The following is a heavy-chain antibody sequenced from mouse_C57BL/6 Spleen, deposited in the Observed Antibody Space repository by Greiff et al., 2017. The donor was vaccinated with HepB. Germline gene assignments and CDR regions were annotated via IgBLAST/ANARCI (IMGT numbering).Heavy chain of an antibody. D-gene: IGHD2-4*01. V-gene: IGHV7-3*01. CDR1: GFTFTDYY. J-gene: IGHJ1*03. CDR2: IRNKANGYTT. CDR3: ARYPLYDYDWYFDV. Sequence: EVKLVESGGGLVQPGGSLSLSCAASGFTFTDYYMSWVRQPPGKALEWLGFIRNKANGYTTEYSASVKGRFTISRDNSQSILYLQMNALRAEDSATYYCARYPLYDYDWYFDVWGTGTTVTVSS.